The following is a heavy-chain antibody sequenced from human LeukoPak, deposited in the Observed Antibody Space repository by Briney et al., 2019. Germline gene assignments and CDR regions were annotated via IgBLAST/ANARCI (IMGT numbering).Heavy chain of an antibody. J-gene: IGHJ4*02. Sequence: GGSLRLSCAASGFTFDDYAMHWVRQAPGKGLEWVSGVSWNSGSIGYADSVKGRFTISRDNAKNSLYLQMNSPRAEDTALYYCAKPHQPYYYDSSGYFDYWGQGTLVTVSS. CDR3: AKPHQPYYYDSSGYFDY. V-gene: IGHV3-9*01. CDR1: GFTFDDYA. CDR2: VSWNSGSI. D-gene: IGHD3-22*01.